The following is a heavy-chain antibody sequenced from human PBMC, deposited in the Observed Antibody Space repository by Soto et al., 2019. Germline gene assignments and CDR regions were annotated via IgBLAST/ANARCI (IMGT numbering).Heavy chain of an antibody. D-gene: IGHD3-10*01. V-gene: IGHV1-69*01. J-gene: IGHJ5*02. CDR3: SRVTSMVRGVIANGFDP. CDR1: GGTFSSYA. CDR2: IIPMYGPA. Sequence: QVPLVQSGAEVKKPGSSVTVSCKASGGTFSSYAIHWLRQAPGQGLEWMGGIIPMYGPAKYAQRFQGRVTITADESTTTVYMSLTSLTSQDTAVYYCSRVTSMVRGVIANGFDPWGHGTLVTVSS.